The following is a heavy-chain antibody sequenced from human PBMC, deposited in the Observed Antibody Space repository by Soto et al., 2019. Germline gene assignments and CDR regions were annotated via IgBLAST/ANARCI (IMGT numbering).Heavy chain of an antibody. D-gene: IGHD1-1*01. CDR1: GISLSTSGVG. J-gene: IGHJ3*02. Sequence: GPTLVNPSQTLTLTCTLSGISLSTSGVGLGWIRQTPGKALEWLALVYWNDDKHYSPSLKSRLTITKDTSKNQAILTMTNMDPVDTATYFCARGLATLPVFAFDIWGQGTVVTVSS. V-gene: IGHV2-5*01. CDR3: ARGLATLPVFAFDI. CDR2: VYWNDDK.